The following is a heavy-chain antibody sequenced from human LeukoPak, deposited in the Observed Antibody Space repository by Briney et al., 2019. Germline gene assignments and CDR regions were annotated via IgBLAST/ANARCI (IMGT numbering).Heavy chain of an antibody. CDR1: GFTFSSYA. V-gene: IGHV3-23*01. CDR3: TRSNNIVGATYFDY. CDR2: ISGSGGST. D-gene: IGHD1-26*01. J-gene: IGHJ4*02. Sequence: GGSLRLSCAASGFTFSSYAMSWVRQAPGKGLEWVSAISGSGGSTYYADSVKGRFTISRDNSKNTLFLQMGSLRAEDMAVYYCTRSNNIVGATYFDYWGQGTLVTVSS.